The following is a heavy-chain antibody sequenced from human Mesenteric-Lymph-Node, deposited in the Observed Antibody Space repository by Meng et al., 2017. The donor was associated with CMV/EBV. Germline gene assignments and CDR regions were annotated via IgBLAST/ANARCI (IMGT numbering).Heavy chain of an antibody. CDR1: GYSFTSYW. CDR3: ARGATVTTTPVGDAFDI. V-gene: IGHV5-51*01. CDR2: IYPGDSDT. D-gene: IGHD4-17*01. J-gene: IGHJ3*02. Sequence: KVSCKGSGYSFTSYWIGWVRQMPGKGLEWMGIIYPGDSDTRYSTSFQGQVTISADKSISTAYLQWSSLKASDTAMYYCARGATVTTTPVGDAFDIWGQGTMVTVSS.